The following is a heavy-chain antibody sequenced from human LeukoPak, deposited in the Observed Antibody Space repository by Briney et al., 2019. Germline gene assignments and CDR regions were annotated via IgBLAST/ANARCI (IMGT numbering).Heavy chain of an antibody. CDR2: ISYDGSVK. CDR1: GLTFSSYA. CDR3: GKESDSSSWNWIDA. V-gene: IGHV3-30*18. Sequence: PGGSLRLSCAASGLTFSSYAMHWVRQAPGKGLEWVALISYDGSVKYFGDSVTGRFTISRDNSMNTLFLQMNSLRGDDTAVYYCGKESDSSSWNWIDAWGQGSLVTVSS. J-gene: IGHJ5*02. D-gene: IGHD6-13*01.